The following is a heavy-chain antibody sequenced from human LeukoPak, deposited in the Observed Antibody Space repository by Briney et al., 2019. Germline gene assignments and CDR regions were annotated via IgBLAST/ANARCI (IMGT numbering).Heavy chain of an antibody. Sequence: GGSLRLSCSASGFIFSTNAMSWVHQAPGKGLEWVSGISGSGGNTYYADSVKGRFTISRDNSKSTLYLQMNSLRGEDTAVYYCAKAATYCSGGTCYDHWGQGTLVTVSS. CDR1: GFIFSTNA. D-gene: IGHD2-15*01. V-gene: IGHV3-23*01. CDR2: ISGSGGNT. J-gene: IGHJ5*02. CDR3: AKAATYCSGGTCYDH.